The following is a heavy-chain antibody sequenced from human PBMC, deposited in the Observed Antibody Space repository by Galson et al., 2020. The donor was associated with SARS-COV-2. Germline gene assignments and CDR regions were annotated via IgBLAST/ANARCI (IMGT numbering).Heavy chain of an antibody. V-gene: IGHV4-4*02. CDR1: SGSISSSDW. CDR2: MHHSGST. J-gene: IGHJ4*02. Sequence: SETLSLTCAVSSGSISSSDWWRWVRQPPGKGLGWIGEMHHSGSTNYNPSLKSRVTILVDKSKNKFSLKLSSVTSADTALYYCARSEYCRGGSCSTFCYWGQGTLVTVSS. D-gene: IGHD2-15*01. CDR3: ARSEYCRGGSCSTFCY.